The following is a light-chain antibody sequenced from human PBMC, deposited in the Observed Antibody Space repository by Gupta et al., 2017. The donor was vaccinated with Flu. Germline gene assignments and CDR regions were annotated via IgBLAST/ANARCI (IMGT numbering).Light chain of an antibody. CDR3: QQYYSYSFFT. V-gene: IGKV1-5*03. J-gene: IGKJ3*01. CDR2: KAS. Sequence: DIQMTQSPSTLSASVGDRVTITCRASQSINSWLAWYQQKPGKAPKLLIHKASTLESGVPSRFSGSGSGTEFTLTINCRQPDDFATYYCQQYYSYSFFTFGPGTKVDIK. CDR1: QSINSW.